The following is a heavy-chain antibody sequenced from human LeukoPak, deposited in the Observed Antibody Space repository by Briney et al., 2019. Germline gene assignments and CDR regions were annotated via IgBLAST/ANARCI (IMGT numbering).Heavy chain of an antibody. D-gene: IGHD3-10*01. Sequence: RGCLRLSCAASGFTFSSYWMHWVRQAPGKGLVWVSRIHTDGSSTSYADSVKGRFTISRDNAKNTLYLQMNSLRAEDTAVYYCARDPAQDGAPDYYYMDVWGKGTTVTVSS. J-gene: IGHJ6*03. CDR2: IHTDGSST. V-gene: IGHV3-74*01. CDR3: ARDPAQDGAPDYYYMDV. CDR1: GFTFSSYW.